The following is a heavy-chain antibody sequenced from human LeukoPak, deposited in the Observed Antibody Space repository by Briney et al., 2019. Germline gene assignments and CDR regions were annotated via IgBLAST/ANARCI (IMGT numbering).Heavy chain of an antibody. D-gene: IGHD3-10*01. CDR2: IIPIFGTA. CDR3: ARGFRGAGVRYYYYGMDV. Sequence: ASVKVSCKASGGTFSSYAISWVRQAPGQGLEWMGGIIPIFGTANYAQKFQGRVTITADESTSTAYMELSSLRSEDTAVYYCARGFRGAGVRYYYYGMDVWGQGTTVTVSS. V-gene: IGHV1-69*13. CDR1: GGTFSSYA. J-gene: IGHJ6*02.